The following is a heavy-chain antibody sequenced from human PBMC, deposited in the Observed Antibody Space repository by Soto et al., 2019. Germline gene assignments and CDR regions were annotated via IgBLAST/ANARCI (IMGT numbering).Heavy chain of an antibody. CDR3: AFRNWAEWLGLADSFDY. CDR2: ISGRGDST. D-gene: IGHD6-19*01. CDR1: GFSFMKFA. Sequence: EVQLLESGGGLVQPGGSLRLSCTASGFSFMKFAMNWVRQAPGKGLEWVSTISGRGDSTYYADSVKGRFTISRDNSRNTLYLQMNSLRAEDSATYSCAFRNWAEWLGLADSFDYWGQGALVSVSS. V-gene: IGHV3-23*01. J-gene: IGHJ4*02.